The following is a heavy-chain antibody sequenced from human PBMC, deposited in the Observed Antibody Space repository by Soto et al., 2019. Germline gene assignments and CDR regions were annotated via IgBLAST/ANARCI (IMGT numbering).Heavy chain of an antibody. J-gene: IGHJ4*02. D-gene: IGHD3-22*01. CDR1: GGSVSSVDYY. CDR2: IYYSGST. CDR3: ARVGLHDSTGYYDRFDY. Sequence: SETLSLTCSVSGGSVSSVDYYWSWIRQPPGKGLEWIGYIYYSGSTFYTLSLKNRVTISLDTSKNQFSLKLRSVTAADTAVYYCARVGLHDSTGYYDRFDYWGQGALVTVSS. V-gene: IGHV4-30-4*01.